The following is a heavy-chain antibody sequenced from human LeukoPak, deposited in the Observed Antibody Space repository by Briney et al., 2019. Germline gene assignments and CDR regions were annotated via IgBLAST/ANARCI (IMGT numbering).Heavy chain of an antibody. CDR3: ARAYADSGDYEAY. J-gene: IGHJ4*02. CDR1: GFTVSSNY. Sequence: PGGSLRLSCAASGFTVSSNYMSWVRQAPGKGLEWVSAIGGSGSRRYHADSVKGRFTISRDNSRNTLYLQMNSLRAEDTAVYYCARAYADSGDYEAYWGQGSLVTVSS. CDR2: IGGSGSRR. D-gene: IGHD4-17*01. V-gene: IGHV3-23*01.